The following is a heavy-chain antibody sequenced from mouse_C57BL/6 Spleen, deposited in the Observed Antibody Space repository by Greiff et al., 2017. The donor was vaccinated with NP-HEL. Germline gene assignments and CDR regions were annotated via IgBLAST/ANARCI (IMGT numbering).Heavy chain of an antibody. CDR3: ARRYYYGNYAMDY. V-gene: IGHV5-17*01. CDR2: ISSGSSTI. J-gene: IGHJ4*01. Sequence: EVQLVESGGGLVKPGGSLKLSCAASGFTFSDYGMHWVRQAPEKGLEWVAYISSGSSTIYYADTVKGRFTISSDNAKNTLFLQMTSLRSEDTAMYYCARRYYYGNYAMDYWGQGTSVTVSS. D-gene: IGHD1-1*01. CDR1: GFTFSDYG.